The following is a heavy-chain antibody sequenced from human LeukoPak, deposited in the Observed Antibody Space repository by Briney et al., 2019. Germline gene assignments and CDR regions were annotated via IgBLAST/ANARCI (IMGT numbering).Heavy chain of an antibody. Sequence: GGSLRLSCAASGFTFSSYAMSWVRQAPGKGLEWVAVISYDGSNKYYADSVKGRFTISRDNSKNTLYLQMNSLRAEDTAVYYCAGRQQWLVSPDDYWGQGTLVTVSS. CDR3: AGRQQWLVSPDDY. V-gene: IGHV3-30-3*01. D-gene: IGHD6-19*01. CDR1: GFTFSSYA. CDR2: ISYDGSNK. J-gene: IGHJ4*02.